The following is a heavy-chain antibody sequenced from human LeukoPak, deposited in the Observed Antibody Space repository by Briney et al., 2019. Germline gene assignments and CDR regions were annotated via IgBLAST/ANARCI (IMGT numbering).Heavy chain of an antibody. D-gene: IGHD3-3*01. CDR3: ARDFVWAFGVHLNWFDP. J-gene: IGHJ5*02. Sequence: ASVKVSCKASGYTFTSYYIHWVRQAPGQGLEWMGIINPSGGSTSYAQKFQGRVTMTRDTSISTAYMELSRLRSDDTAVYYCARDFVWAFGVHLNWFDPWGQGTLVTVSS. V-gene: IGHV1-46*01. CDR2: INPSGGST. CDR1: GYTFTSYY.